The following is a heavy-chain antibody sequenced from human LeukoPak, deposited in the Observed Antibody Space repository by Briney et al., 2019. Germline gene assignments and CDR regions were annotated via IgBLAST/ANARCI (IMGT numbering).Heavy chain of an antibody. CDR1: GGSISSYY. V-gene: IGHV4-4*07. D-gene: IGHD1-26*01. Sequence: SETLSLTCTVSGGSISSYYWSWIRQPAGKRLEWIGRIYTSGSTNYNPSLKSRVTMSVDTSKNQFSLKLSSVTAADTAVYYCAREYIVGDSDWFDPWGQGTLVTVSS. CDR3: AREYIVGDSDWFDP. J-gene: IGHJ5*02. CDR2: IYTSGST.